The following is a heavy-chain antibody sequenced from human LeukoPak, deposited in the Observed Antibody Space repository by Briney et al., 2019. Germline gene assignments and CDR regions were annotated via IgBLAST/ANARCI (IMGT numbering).Heavy chain of an antibody. J-gene: IGHJ3*02. Sequence: WGSLRLSCAASGRTFSSYWLSWVRQAPGKGLEWVANIKQDGSEKHYVDSVTGRFTISRDNTKNSLYLQMNSLRADDTAVYYCARDLAGPPQEAFDIWGQGTMVTVSS. CDR2: IKQDGSEK. CDR1: GRTFSSYW. CDR3: ARDLAGPPQEAFDI. V-gene: IGHV3-7*01.